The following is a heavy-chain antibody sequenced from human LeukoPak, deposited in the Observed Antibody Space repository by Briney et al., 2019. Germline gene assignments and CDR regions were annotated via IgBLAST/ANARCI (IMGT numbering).Heavy chain of an antibody. J-gene: IGHJ4*02. CDR1: GGSISSGYYN. V-gene: IGHV4-30-4*08. Sequence: SQTLSLTCTVSGGSISSGYYNWSWIPQPPGKDLKWIMYNYCSASTNYNPSLKSRVTISVDTSKNQFYLNLSSVTAGDTAVYYCARQFSRSGYYRKFDYWGQGTLVTVSS. CDR3: ARQFSRSGYYRKFDY. CDR2: NYCSAST. D-gene: IGHD5-12*01.